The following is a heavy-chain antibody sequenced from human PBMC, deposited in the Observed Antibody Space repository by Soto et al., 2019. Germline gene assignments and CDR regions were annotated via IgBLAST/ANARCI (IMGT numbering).Heavy chain of an antibody. D-gene: IGHD2-21*02. J-gene: IGHJ4*02. Sequence: EVQLVESGGGLVKPGGSLRLSCAASGFTFSSYSMNWVRQAPGKGLEWVSSISSSSSYIYYAGSVKGRFTISIDNAKNSLYLQMNGLRAEDTAVYYCARDRAPRVTGRGGFEYWGQGTLVTVSS. CDR2: ISSSSSYI. V-gene: IGHV3-21*01. CDR3: ARDRAPRVTGRGGFEY. CDR1: GFTFSSYS.